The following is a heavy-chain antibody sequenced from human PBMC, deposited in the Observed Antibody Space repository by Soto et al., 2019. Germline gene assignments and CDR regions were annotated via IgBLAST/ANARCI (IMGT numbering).Heavy chain of an antibody. J-gene: IGHJ6*03. CDR1: GYTLTELS. CDR2: FDPEDGET. Sequence: ASVKVSCKVSGYTLTELSMHWVRQAPGKGLEWMGGFDPEDGETIYAQKFQGRVTMTEDTSTDTAYMELSSLRSEDTAVYYCATLSITMVRETPSYYYYYMDVWGKGTTVTVSS. D-gene: IGHD3-10*01. CDR3: ATLSITMVRETPSYYYYYMDV. V-gene: IGHV1-24*01.